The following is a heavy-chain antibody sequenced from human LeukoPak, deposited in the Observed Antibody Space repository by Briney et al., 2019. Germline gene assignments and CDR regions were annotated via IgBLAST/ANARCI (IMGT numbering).Heavy chain of an antibody. CDR2: IYYIGST. CDR3: ASLPPTVTMLDY. CDR1: GVSISSGDYY. D-gene: IGHD4-17*01. Sequence: SETLSLTCTVSGVSISSGDYYWSCIRQPPGKGLECLGYIYYIGSTYYNPSLKSRVTISVDTSKNQFSLKLSSVTAADTAVYYCASLPPTVTMLDYWGQGTLVTVSS. J-gene: IGHJ4*02. V-gene: IGHV4-30-4*01.